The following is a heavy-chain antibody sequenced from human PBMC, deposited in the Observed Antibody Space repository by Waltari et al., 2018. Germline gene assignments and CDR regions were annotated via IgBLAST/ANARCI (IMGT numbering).Heavy chain of an antibody. CDR3: APLGASSLTLTA. CDR2: ISGSGSPT. J-gene: IGHJ4*02. CDR1: GFTCSTYG. D-gene: IGHD1-26*01. V-gene: IGHV3-48*01. Sequence: EVQLVESGGGLVQPGGSLRLSCAASGFTCSTYGMNWVRQAPGKGLEWVSHISGSGSPTYYADSVKGRFTISRDNAMNSLYLQMNSLRAEDTAVYYYAPLGASSLTLTAWGQGTLVTVSS.